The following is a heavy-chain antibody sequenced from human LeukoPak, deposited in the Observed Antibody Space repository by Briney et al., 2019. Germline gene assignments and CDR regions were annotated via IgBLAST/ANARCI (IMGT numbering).Heavy chain of an antibody. CDR2: ISYSGST. Sequence: SETLSLTCTVSGGSISSYYWSWIRQPPGKGLEWIGYISYSGSTSYNPSLKSRVTISVDTSSNKFSLKLSSVTAADTAVYYCARDYSSSPYWYFDLWGRGTLVTVSS. J-gene: IGHJ2*01. D-gene: IGHD6-13*01. V-gene: IGHV4-59*01. CDR3: ARDYSSSPYWYFDL. CDR1: GGSISSYY.